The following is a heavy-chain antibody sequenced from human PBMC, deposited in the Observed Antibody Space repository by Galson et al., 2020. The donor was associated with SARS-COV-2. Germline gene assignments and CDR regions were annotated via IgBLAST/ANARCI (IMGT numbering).Heavy chain of an antibody. D-gene: IGHD6-6*01. CDR1: GGSISSYY. V-gene: IGHV4-59*13. CDR3: AREYSSSSYFDY. CDR2: IYYSGST. Sequence: SETLSLTCTVSGGSISSYYWSWIRQPPGQGLDWIGYIYYSGSTNYNPSLKSRVTISVDTSKNQFSLKLSSVTAADTAVYYCAREYSSSSYFDYWGQGTLVTVSS. J-gene: IGHJ4*02.